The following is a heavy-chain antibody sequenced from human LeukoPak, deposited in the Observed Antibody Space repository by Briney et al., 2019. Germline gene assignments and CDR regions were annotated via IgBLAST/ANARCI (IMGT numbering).Heavy chain of an antibody. CDR1: GYTFTGYY. Sequence: ASVKVSCKASGYTFTGYYMHWVRQAPGQGLEWMGRINPNSGVTNYAQKFQGRVTMTRDTSISTAYMELSRLRSDDTAVYYCARAGSGSYYDAFDIWGQGTMVTVSS. CDR2: INPNSGVT. CDR3: ARAGSGSYYDAFDI. V-gene: IGHV1-2*06. J-gene: IGHJ3*02. D-gene: IGHD1-26*01.